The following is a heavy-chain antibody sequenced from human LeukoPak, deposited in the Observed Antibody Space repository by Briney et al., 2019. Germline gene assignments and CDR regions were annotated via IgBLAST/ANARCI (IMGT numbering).Heavy chain of an antibody. CDR1: GGSISSGGYY. CDR2: IYYSGST. Sequence: PSETLSLTCTVSGGSISSGGYYWGWIRQPPGKGLEWIGSIYYSGSTYYNPSLKSRVTISVDTSKNQFSLKLSSVTAADTAVYYCARPYYYDSSGYLFDYWGQGTLVTVSS. V-gene: IGHV4-39*01. D-gene: IGHD3-22*01. J-gene: IGHJ4*02. CDR3: ARPYYYDSSGYLFDY.